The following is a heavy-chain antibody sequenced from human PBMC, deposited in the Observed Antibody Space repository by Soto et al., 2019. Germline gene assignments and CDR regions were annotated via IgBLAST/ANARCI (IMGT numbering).Heavy chain of an antibody. CDR3: ARGQGLVGATDHYYYGMDV. CDR1: GGSISSGDYY. J-gene: IGHJ6*02. D-gene: IGHD1-26*01. V-gene: IGHV4-30-4*01. Sequence: SETLSLTCTVSGGSISSGDYYWSWIRQPPGKGLEWIGYIYYSGSTYYNPSLKSRVTISVDTSKNQFSLKLSSVTAADTAVYYCARGQGLVGATDHYYYGMDVWGQGTTVTVSS. CDR2: IYYSGST.